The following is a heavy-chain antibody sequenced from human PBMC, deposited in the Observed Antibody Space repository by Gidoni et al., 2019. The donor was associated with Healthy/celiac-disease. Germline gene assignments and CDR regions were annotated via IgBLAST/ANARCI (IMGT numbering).Heavy chain of an antibody. CDR1: GFTFSSYS. J-gene: IGHJ4*02. Sequence: EVQLVESGGCLVKPGGSLRLSCAASGFTFSSYSMTWVRQAPGKGLEWVSSISSSSSYIYYADSVKGRFTISRDNAKNSLYLQMNSLRAEDTAVYYCARDSEVGATEVYYFDYWGQGTLVTVSS. V-gene: IGHV3-21*01. CDR2: ISSSSSYI. CDR3: ARDSEVGATEVYYFDY. D-gene: IGHD1-26*01.